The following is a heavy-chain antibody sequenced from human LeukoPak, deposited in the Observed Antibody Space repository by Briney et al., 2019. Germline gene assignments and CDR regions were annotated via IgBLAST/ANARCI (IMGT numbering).Heavy chain of an antibody. D-gene: IGHD4-17*01. CDR1: GGSISISNYY. CDR3: AKGYGDYLGFDP. Sequence: SETLSLTCTVSGGSISISNYYWGWIRQPPGKGLEWIGSMSYSGRTYYNPSLKTRVTVDTSKNQFSLNLISVTAADTAVYYCAKGYGDYLGFDPRGQGTLVTVSS. V-gene: IGHV4-39*07. J-gene: IGHJ5*02. CDR2: MSYSGRT.